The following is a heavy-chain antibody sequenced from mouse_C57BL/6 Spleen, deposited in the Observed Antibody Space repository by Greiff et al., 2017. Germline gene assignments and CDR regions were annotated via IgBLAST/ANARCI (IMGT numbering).Heavy chain of an antibody. J-gene: IGHJ4*01. D-gene: IGHD1-1*01. CDR2: ISSGGEYT. CDR3: TRDNYYGRSDYYAMDY. Sequence: EVMLVESGAGLVKPGGSLKLSCAASGFTFSSYAMSWVRQTPEKRLEWVGYISSGGEYTNYADTVKGRFTISIDNAGNTLYLQMSSLKSEDTAMYYWTRDNYYGRSDYYAMDYWGQGTSVTVSS. V-gene: IGHV5-9-1*02. CDR1: GFTFSSYA.